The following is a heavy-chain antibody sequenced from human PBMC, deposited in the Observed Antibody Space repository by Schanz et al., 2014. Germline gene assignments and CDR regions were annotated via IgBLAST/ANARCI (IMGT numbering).Heavy chain of an antibody. CDR2: ISYDGRNK. V-gene: IGHV3-30-3*01. D-gene: IGHD2-15*01. Sequence: VQLLDSGGGLVQPGGSLRLSCAASGFTFSSYAMHWVRQAPGKGLEWVAVISYDGRNKYYADSVKGRFTISRDNSENTLYLQMNSLSADDTAVFYCAKGMGYCSGGTCYDYYYYGLDVWGQGTTVTVSS. J-gene: IGHJ6*02. CDR3: AKGMGYCSGGTCYDYYYYGLDV. CDR1: GFTFSSYA.